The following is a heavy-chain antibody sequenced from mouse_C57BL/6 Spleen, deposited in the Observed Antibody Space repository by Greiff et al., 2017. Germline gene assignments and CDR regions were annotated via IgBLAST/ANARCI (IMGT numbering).Heavy chain of an antibody. CDR2: IRNKANGYTT. V-gene: IGHV7-3*01. CDR1: GFTFTDYY. CDR3: ARIWLRRGFDY. D-gene: IGHD2-2*01. Sequence: EVKLVESGGGLVQPGGSLSLSCAASGFTFTDYYMSWVRQPPGKALEWLGFIRNKANGYTTEYSASVKGRFTISRDNSQSILYLQMNALGAEDSATYCCARIWLRRGFDYWGQGTTLTVSS. J-gene: IGHJ2*01.